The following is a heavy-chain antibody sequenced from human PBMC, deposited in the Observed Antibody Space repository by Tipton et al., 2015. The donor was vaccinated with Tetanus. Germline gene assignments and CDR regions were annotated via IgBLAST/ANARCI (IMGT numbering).Heavy chain of an antibody. CDR2: ISAYNGNT. Sequence: QSGAEVKKPGASVKVSCKASGYTFTSYGISWERQAPGQGLEWMGWISAYNGNTNYAQKLQGRVTMTTDTSTSTAYMELRSLRSDDSAVYYCARDVGRDYYDSSGYYMDVWSKGTTVTVSS. CDR3: ARDVGRDYYDSSGYYMDV. D-gene: IGHD3-22*01. V-gene: IGHV1-18*01. CDR1: GYTFTSYG. J-gene: IGHJ6*03.